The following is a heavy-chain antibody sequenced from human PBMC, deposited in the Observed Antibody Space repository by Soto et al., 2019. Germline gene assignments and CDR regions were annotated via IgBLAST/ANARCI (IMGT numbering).Heavy chain of an antibody. V-gene: IGHV3-74*01. CDR2: INSDGSSI. Sequence: GGSLRLSCTTSGFDFSNTWIHWVRQVPGQGLVWVSRINSDGSSIIYADSVKGRFTLSRDNAKNTVHLQMSSLRVEDTAVYYCAKDWYHTIDSWGQGIPVTVSS. D-gene: IGHD1-20*01. CDR3: AKDWYHTIDS. J-gene: IGHJ4*02. CDR1: GFDFSNTW.